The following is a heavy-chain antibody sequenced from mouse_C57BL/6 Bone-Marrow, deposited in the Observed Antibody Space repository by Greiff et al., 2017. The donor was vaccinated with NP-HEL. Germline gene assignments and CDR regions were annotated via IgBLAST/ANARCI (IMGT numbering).Heavy chain of an antibody. V-gene: IGHV5-4*03. D-gene: IGHD1-1*01. J-gene: IGHJ2*01. Sequence: EVQRVESGGGLVKPGGSLKLSCAASGFTFSSYAMSWVRQTPEKRLEWVATISDGGSYTYYPDNVKGRFTISRDNAKNNLYLQMSHLKSEDTAMYYCARRTITTVVFDYWGQGTTLTVSS. CDR1: GFTFSSYA. CDR2: ISDGGSYT. CDR3: ARRTITTVVFDY.